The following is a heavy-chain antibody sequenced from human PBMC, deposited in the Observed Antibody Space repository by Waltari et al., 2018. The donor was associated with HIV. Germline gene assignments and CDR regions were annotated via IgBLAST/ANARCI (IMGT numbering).Heavy chain of an antibody. CDR1: GFTVSSNY. CDR2: LFGGGST. J-gene: IGHJ3*01. V-gene: IGHV3-53*01. Sequence: EVQLVESGGGLIQPGGSLRLSCAASGFTVSSNYMSWVRQAPGKGLEWVSVLFGGGSTYYADSVKGRFTISRDNSKNTLYIQMNSLRAEDTAVYYCARGRDGYNYAFDFWGQGTMVTVSS. CDR3: ARGRDGYNYAFDF. D-gene: IGHD5-12*01.